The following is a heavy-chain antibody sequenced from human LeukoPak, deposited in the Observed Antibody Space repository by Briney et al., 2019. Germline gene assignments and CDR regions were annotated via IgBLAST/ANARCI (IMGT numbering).Heavy chain of an antibody. CDR1: GFTFSSYA. V-gene: IGHV3-30*01. CDR3: AKDIGFKGYRAFDI. CDR2: ISYDGSNK. J-gene: IGHJ3*02. Sequence: GGSLRLSCAASGFTFSSYAMHWVRQAPGKGLEWVAVISYDGSNKYYADSVKGRFTISRDNAKNSLYLQMNSLRAEDMALYYCAKDIGFKGYRAFDIWGQGTMVTVSS. D-gene: IGHD5-12*01.